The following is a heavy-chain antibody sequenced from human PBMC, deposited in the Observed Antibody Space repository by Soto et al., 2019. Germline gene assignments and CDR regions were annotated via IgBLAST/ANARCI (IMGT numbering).Heavy chain of an antibody. CDR2: ISYNGSNK. V-gene: IGHV3-30*18. Sequence: QVQLVESGGGVVQPGRSLRLSCAASGFTFSSYGMHWVRQAPGKGLEWVAVISYNGSNKYYADSVKGRFTISRDNSKHKVYLQMNSLRGEGTAVSYCAKDIGSSGGYWSATIDYLGRGTLVTVPS. CDR3: AKDIGSSGGYWSATIDY. D-gene: IGHD6-25*01. J-gene: IGHJ4*02. CDR1: GFTFSSYG.